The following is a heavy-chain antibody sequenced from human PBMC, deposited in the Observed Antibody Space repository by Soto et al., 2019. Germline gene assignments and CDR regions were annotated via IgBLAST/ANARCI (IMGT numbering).Heavy chain of an antibody. Sequence: PSETLSLTXTVSGGSISSSSYYWGWIRQPPGKGLEWIGSIYYSGSTYYNPSLKSRVTISVDTSKNQFSLKLSSVTAADTAVYYCARESGEWGYNWFDPWGQGTLVTVSS. CDR2: IYYSGST. D-gene: IGHD3-16*01. CDR3: ARESGEWGYNWFDP. J-gene: IGHJ5*02. V-gene: IGHV4-39*02. CDR1: GGSISSSSYY.